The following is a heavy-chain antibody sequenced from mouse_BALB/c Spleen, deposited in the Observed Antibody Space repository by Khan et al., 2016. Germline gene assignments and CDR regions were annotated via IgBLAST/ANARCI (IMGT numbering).Heavy chain of an antibody. D-gene: IGHD2-13*01. CDR2: IDPANGND. J-gene: IGHJ3*01. Sequence: VQLQQSGAELVKPGASVKLSCTASGCNIKDTFMHWVKQRPDQGLEWIGRIDPANGNDEYDPKFQGKATIPADTSFNPAYLQFSSLTSEDTAVYCCVRDGDYGGFAYWGQGTLVTVSA. V-gene: IGHV14-3*02. CDR3: VRDGDYGGFAY. CDR1: GCNIKDTF.